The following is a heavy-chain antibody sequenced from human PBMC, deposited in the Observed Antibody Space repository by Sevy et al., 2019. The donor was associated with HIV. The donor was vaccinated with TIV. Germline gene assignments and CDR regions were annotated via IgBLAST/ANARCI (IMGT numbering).Heavy chain of an antibody. V-gene: IGHV1-18*01. CDR2: ISPYNGDT. D-gene: IGHD1-26*01. J-gene: IGHJ1*01. CDR3: ERAPTGSQGPGQYFHH. Sequence: ASVKVSCKASGYTFTSYVITWVRQAPGQGLEWMGRISPYNGDTNYAQKLQGRVTMTTDTSTTTAYMELRSLRSDDTAVYYCERAPTGSQGPGQYFHHWGQGTLVTVSS. CDR1: GYTFTSYV.